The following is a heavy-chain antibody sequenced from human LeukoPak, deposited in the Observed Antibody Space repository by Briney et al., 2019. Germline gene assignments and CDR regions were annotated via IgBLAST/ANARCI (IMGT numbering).Heavy chain of an antibody. J-gene: IGHJ4*02. CDR3: ARDRETVVVITYYFDY. V-gene: IGHV3-48*01. D-gene: IGHD3-22*01. Sequence: PGGSLRLSCVASGFTFSLYSMNWVRQAPGKGLEWVSYISPTSSTIVYADSVKGRFTISRDNSKNTLYLQMNSMRAEDTAVYHCARDRETVVVITYYFDYWGQGSLVTVSS. CDR1: GFTFSLYS. CDR2: ISPTSSTI.